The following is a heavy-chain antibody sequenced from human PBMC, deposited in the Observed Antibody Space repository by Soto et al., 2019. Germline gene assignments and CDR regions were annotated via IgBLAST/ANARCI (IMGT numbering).Heavy chain of an antibody. CDR1: GGSISGYY. D-gene: IGHD2-15*01. CDR2: IYTSGNI. CDR3: ARGGARAVAATFDY. Sequence: SETLSLTCTVSGGSISGYYWSWIRQTAGKGLEWIGRIYTSGNIDYSPSPKSRVTMSVDTSKNQFSLNLTSVTAADTAVYYCARGGARAVAATFDYWGQGSPVTVSS. V-gene: IGHV4-4*07. J-gene: IGHJ4*02.